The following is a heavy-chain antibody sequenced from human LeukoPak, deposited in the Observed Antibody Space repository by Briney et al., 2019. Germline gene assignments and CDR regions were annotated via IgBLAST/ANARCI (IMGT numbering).Heavy chain of an antibody. D-gene: IGHD2-21*02. Sequence: SETLSLTCTVSGGSISSSNYYWGWIRQPPGKGLEWIGSIYYSGSTYYNPSLKSRVTISVDTSKNQFSLKLSSVTAADTAVYYCARPHCGGDCYSYYFDYWGQGTLVTVSS. CDR1: GGSISSSNYY. CDR3: ARPHCGGDCYSYYFDY. CDR2: IYYSGST. V-gene: IGHV4-39*01. J-gene: IGHJ4*02.